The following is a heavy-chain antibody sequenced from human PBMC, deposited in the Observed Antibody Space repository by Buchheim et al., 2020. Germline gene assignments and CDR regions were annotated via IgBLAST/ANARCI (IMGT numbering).Heavy chain of an antibody. Sequence: QVQLQESGPGLEKPSQTLPLTCTVSGDSINTDQYFWKWIRQPAGKGLEWIGHFYTSGNIDYNPSLKSRVTISIDTSKNQFSLRLTSVTAADTAVYFCARDRKRYSGPGDWDWGQGT. CDR1: GDSINTDQYF. D-gene: IGHD5-12*01. J-gene: IGHJ4*02. CDR3: ARDRKRYSGPGDWD. V-gene: IGHV4-61*02. CDR2: FYTSGNI.